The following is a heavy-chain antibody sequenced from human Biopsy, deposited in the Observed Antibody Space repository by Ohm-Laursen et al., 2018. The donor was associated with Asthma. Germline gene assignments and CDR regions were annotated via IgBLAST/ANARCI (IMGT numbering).Heavy chain of an antibody. CDR2: ISVYNGNT. D-gene: IGHD3-10*01. CDR1: GYTFNSSG. J-gene: IGHJ6*02. V-gene: IGHV1-18*01. CDR3: ARAVNYSHYYGIDV. Sequence: SVKVSCKTSGYTFNSSGITWVRQAPGQGLEWMGWISVYNGNTKVSQKLQVRVTMITDTSTSAAYMELRSMRSDDTAVYFCARAVNYSHYYGIDVWGQGTTVTVS.